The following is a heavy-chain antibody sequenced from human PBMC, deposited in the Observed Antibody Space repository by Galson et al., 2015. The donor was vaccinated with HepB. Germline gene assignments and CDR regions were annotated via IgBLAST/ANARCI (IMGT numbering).Heavy chain of an antibody. Sequence: SVKVSCKASGGTFSSYAISWVRQAPGQGLEWMGGIIPIFGTANYAQKFQGRVTTTADESTSTAYMELSSLRSEDTAVYYCASPTRGYYDSSGYYYGAFDIWGQGTMVTVSS. V-gene: IGHV1-69*13. J-gene: IGHJ3*02. CDR2: IIPIFGTA. CDR1: GGTFSSYA. CDR3: ASPTRGYYDSSGYYYGAFDI. D-gene: IGHD3-22*01.